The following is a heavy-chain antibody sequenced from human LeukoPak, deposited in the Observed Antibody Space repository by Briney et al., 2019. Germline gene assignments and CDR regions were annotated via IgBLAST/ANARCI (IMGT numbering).Heavy chain of an antibody. CDR3: ARDPTYYDFWSGPYGMDV. J-gene: IGHJ6*02. CDR1: GGTFSSYA. CDR2: IIPIFGTA. Sequence: SVKVSCKASGGTFSSYAISWVRQAPGQGLEWMGGIIPIFGTANYAQKFQGRVTITADESTSTAYMELSSLRSEDTAVYYCARDPTYYDFWSGPYGMDVWGQGTTVTVSS. V-gene: IGHV1-69*13. D-gene: IGHD3-3*01.